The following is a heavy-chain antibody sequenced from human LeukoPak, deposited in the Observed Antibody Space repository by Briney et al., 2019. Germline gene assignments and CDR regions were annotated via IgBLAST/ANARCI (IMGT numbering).Heavy chain of an antibody. CDR1: GGSFSGYY. J-gene: IGHJ6*03. CDR3: AREWFGELSRHYYYYYYMDV. Sequence: PSETLSLTCAVYGGSFSGYYMSWIRQAPGKGLEWVSYISSSGSTIYYADSVKGRFTISRDNAKNSLYLQMNSLRAEDTAVYYCAREWFGELSRHYYYYYYMDVWGKGTTVTVSS. V-gene: IGHV3-11*04. D-gene: IGHD3-10*01. CDR2: ISSSGSTI.